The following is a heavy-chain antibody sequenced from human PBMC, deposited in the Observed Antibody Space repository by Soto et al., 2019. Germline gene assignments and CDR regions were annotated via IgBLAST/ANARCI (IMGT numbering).Heavy chain of an antibody. D-gene: IGHD5-18*01. Sequence: PGGSPRLSCAAPGFTFSSESMSWVRQAPGKGLEWVSAISGSGGSTYYADSVKGRFTISRDNSKNTLYLQMNSLRAEDTAVYYCAKEDAVIQLWLSPPHYFFDYWGQGTLVTVSS. V-gene: IGHV3-23*01. CDR2: ISGSGGST. J-gene: IGHJ4*02. CDR3: AKEDAVIQLWLSPPHYFFDY. CDR1: GFTFSSES.